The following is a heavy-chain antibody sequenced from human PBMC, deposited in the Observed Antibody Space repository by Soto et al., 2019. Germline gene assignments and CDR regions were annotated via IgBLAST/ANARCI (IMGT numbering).Heavy chain of an antibody. CDR1: GFAFSSYA. CDR2: IKSDGTTQ. J-gene: IGHJ5*02. CDR3: VKPRSSLEWPPFDP. V-gene: IGHV3-33*06. Sequence: QVKLVESGGGVVQSGRSRRLSCEASGFAFSSYAMHWVRQAPGKGLEWVAVIKSDGTTQDYIDSVKGRFFVSRDNGKKTVYLQMTNLRPEDTAVYYWVKPRSSLEWPPFDPWGHGTLVTVSS. D-gene: IGHD3-3*01.